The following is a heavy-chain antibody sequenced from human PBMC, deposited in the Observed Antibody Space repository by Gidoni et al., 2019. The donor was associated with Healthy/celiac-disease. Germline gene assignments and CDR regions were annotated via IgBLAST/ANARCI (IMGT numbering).Heavy chain of an antibody. CDR3: AKTSAAYDFWSGYYLSYYYYYGMDV. V-gene: IGHV3-30*18. J-gene: IGHJ6*02. Sequence: QVQLVESGGGVVQPGRSLRRSCAASGFTFSSYGMHWVRQATGKGLGWVAVISYYGSNKYYADSVKGRFTISRDNSKNTLYLQMNSLRAEDTAVYYCAKTSAAYDFWSGYYLSYYYYYGMDVWGQGTTVTVSS. D-gene: IGHD3-3*01. CDR1: GFTFSSYG. CDR2: ISYYGSNK.